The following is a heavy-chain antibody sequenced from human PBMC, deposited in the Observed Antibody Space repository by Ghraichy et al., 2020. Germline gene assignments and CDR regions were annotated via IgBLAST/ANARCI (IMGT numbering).Heavy chain of an antibody. CDR1: GGSISSYY. Sequence: SETLSLTCTVSGGSISSYYWNWIRQPPGKGLEWIGYIYYSGSTNYNPSLKSRVTISVDTSKNQFSLKLSSVTAADTAVYYCVRARADSGCFYDFDYWGQGTLVTVSS. D-gene: IGHD6-19*01. CDR3: VRARADSGCFYDFDY. V-gene: IGHV4-59*01. CDR2: IYYSGST. J-gene: IGHJ4*02.